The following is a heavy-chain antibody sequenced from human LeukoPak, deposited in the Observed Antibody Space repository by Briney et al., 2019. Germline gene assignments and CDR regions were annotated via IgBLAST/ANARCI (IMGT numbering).Heavy chain of an antibody. CDR2: ISSSGSTK. V-gene: IGHV3-48*01. Sequence: GGSLRLSCGASGITFSSYSMNWVRQAPGKGLEWVSYISSSGSTKYYADSVKGRFTISRDNARNSLYLQMNSLRAEDTAVYFCTRGGLSIMGYWGQGTLVTVSS. D-gene: IGHD2/OR15-2a*01. CDR3: TRGGLSIMGY. J-gene: IGHJ4*02. CDR1: GITFSSYS.